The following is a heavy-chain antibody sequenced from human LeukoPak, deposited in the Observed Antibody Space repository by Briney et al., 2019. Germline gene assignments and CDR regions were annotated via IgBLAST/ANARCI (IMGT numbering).Heavy chain of an antibody. D-gene: IGHD6-19*01. V-gene: IGHV4-61*02. CDR3: ARETAVHSGIEF. CDR1: GDSISSGYFY. J-gene: IGHJ4*02. CDR2: SYSVSGSS. Sequence: SQTLRLTCSVSGDSISSGYFYWHWIRQPAGKVLEWIGRSYSVSGSSSYNHPCQAGATILEDRSRNQFSLKLSAVTASDTALYYCARETAVHSGIEFWGQG.